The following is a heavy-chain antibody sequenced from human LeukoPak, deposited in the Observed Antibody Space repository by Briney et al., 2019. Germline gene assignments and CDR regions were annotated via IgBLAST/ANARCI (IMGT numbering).Heavy chain of an antibody. Sequence: SQTLSLTCDISGDSFSTNSATWTWLRQSPSRGLEWLGRTYYRSKWNNDYAVSMKSRITINPDTSKNQFSLQLNSVTPEDTAVYYCARLVGASWFDSWGQGTLVTVSS. CDR2: TYYRSKWNN. V-gene: IGHV6-1*01. D-gene: IGHD1-26*01. J-gene: IGHJ5*01. CDR3: ARLVGASWFDS. CDR1: GDSFSTNSAT.